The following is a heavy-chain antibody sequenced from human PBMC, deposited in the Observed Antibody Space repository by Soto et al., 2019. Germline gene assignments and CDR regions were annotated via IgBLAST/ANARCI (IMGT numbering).Heavy chain of an antibody. Sequence: ASVKVSCKASGGTFSSYAISWVRQAPGQGLEWMGGIIPIFGTANYAQKFQGRVTITADESTSTAYMELSSLRSVDTAVYYCARWGSGYSSSWYFWGQGTLVTVSS. D-gene: IGHD6-13*01. CDR1: GGTFSSYA. J-gene: IGHJ4*02. V-gene: IGHV1-69*13. CDR2: IIPIFGTA. CDR3: ARWGSGYSSSWYF.